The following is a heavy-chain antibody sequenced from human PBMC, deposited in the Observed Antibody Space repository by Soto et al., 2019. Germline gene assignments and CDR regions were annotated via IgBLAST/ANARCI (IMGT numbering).Heavy chain of an antibody. V-gene: IGHV1-18*01. CDR1: GYTFTSYG. D-gene: IGHD6-6*01. CDR2: ISAYNGNT. CDR3: ARGAWGQAARRKHFDY. J-gene: IGHJ4*02. Sequence: QVQLVQSGAEVKKPGASVKVSCKASGYTFTSYGISWVRQAPGQGLEWMGWISAYNGNTNYAQKLQGRVTMTTDTSTRTAYIELRSLRSDDTAVYDCARGAWGQAARRKHFDYWGQGTLVTVSS.